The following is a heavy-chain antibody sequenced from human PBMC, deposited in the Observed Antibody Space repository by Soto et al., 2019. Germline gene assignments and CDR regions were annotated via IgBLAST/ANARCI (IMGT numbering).Heavy chain of an antibody. CDR3: ARHRYSYGVYSFDY. CDR1: GGSISNYY. Sequence: QVQLQESGPGLVKPSETLSLTCIVSGGSISNYYWSWIRQPPGKGLEWIGYIYYSGSTNYNPSLPSRVTISVDTPKNQFPLKLSSVTAADTAVYYCARHRYSYGVYSFDYWGQGTLVTVSS. V-gene: IGHV4-59*08. J-gene: IGHJ4*02. D-gene: IGHD5-18*01. CDR2: IYYSGST.